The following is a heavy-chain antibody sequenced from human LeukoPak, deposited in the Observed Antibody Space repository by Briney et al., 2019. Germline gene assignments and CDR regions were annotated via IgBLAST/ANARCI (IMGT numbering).Heavy chain of an antibody. Sequence: GSSVKVSCTASGGTFSSYAISWVRQAPGQGLQWMGGIIPIFGTANYAQKFQGRVTITTDESTSTAYMEPSSLRSEDTAVYYCARGLRFFTRDYWGQGTLVTVSS. V-gene: IGHV1-69*05. J-gene: IGHJ4*02. CDR2: IIPIFGTA. CDR1: GGTFSSYA. D-gene: IGHD3-3*01. CDR3: ARGLRFFTRDY.